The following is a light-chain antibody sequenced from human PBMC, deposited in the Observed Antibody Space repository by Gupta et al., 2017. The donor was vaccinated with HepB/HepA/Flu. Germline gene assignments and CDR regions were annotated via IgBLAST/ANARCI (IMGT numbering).Light chain of an antibody. CDR2: AAS. J-gene: IGKJ3*01. V-gene: IGKV1-9*01. Sequence: DIQLTQSPSFLSASVGDRVTITCRASQGISSYLAWYQQKPGKAPKLLIYAASTLQSGVPSRFSGNGSGTEFTLIISSLQPEDFATYYCQQPVTFTFGPGTKVDIK. CDR1: QGISSY. CDR3: QQPVTFT.